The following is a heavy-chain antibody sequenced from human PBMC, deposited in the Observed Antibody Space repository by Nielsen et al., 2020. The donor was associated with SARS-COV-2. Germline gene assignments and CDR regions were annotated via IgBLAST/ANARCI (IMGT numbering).Heavy chain of an antibody. CDR3: ARDVEMATISFDY. V-gene: IGHV3-7*05. CDR1: GFTFSSYW. Sequence: GGSLRLSCAASGFTFSSYWMSWVRQAPGKGLEWVANIKQDGSEKYYVDSVKGRFTISRDNAKNSLYLQMNSLRAEDTDVYYCARDVEMATISFDYWGQGTLVTVSS. D-gene: IGHD5-24*01. CDR2: IKQDGSEK. J-gene: IGHJ4*02.